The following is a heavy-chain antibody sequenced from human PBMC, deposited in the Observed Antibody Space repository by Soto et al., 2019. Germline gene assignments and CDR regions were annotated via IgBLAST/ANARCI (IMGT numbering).Heavy chain of an antibody. V-gene: IGHV3-53*01. Sequence: GGSLRLSCAASGFTVSSNYMSWVRQAPGKGLEWVSVIYSGGSTYYADSVKGRFTISRDNSKNTLYLQMNSLRAEDTAVYYRARTPVDYYYDSSGYGPFDYWGQGTLVTVSS. CDR1: GFTVSSNY. J-gene: IGHJ4*02. D-gene: IGHD3-22*01. CDR3: ARTPVDYYYDSSGYGPFDY. CDR2: IYSGGST.